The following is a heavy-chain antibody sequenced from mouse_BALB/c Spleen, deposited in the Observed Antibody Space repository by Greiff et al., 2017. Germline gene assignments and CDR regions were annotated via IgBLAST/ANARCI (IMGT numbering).Heavy chain of an antibody. J-gene: IGHJ4*01. D-gene: IGHD2-10*02. CDR1: GFTFSSYA. CDR3: ARKEYGNYLYAMDY. CDR2: ISSGGSYT. Sequence: EVQVVESGGGLVKPGGSLKLSCAASGFTFSSYAMSWVRQSPEKRLEWVAEISSGGSYTYYPDTVTGRFTISRDNAKNTLYLEMSSLRSEDTAMYYCARKEYGNYLYAMDYWGQGTSVTVSS. V-gene: IGHV5-9-4*01.